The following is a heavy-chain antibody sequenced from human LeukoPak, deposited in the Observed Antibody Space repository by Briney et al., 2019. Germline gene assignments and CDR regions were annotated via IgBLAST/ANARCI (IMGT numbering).Heavy chain of an antibody. CDR1: GFTFSSHG. CDR2: ISGSGDYT. CDR3: TRDYYDSSGYYYLDAFDI. D-gene: IGHD3-22*01. V-gene: IGHV3-23*01. J-gene: IGHJ3*02. Sequence: GGSLRLSCAASGFTFSSHGMSWVRQAPGKGLEWVSTISGSGDYTYYADSVKGRFTISRDDSKNTAYLQMNSLKTEDTAVYYCTRDYYDSSGYYYLDAFDIWGQGTMVTVSS.